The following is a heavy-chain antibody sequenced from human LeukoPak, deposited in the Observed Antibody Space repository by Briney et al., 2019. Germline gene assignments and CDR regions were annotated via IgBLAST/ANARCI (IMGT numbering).Heavy chain of an antibody. Sequence: PGGSLRLSCAASGFTFSSYWMSWVRQAPGKGLEWVANIKQDGSEKYYVDSVKGRFTISRDNAKNSLYLQMNSLRAEDTAVYYCARDRAVFGVVSMSYYGMDVWGQGTTVTVSS. D-gene: IGHD3-3*01. J-gene: IGHJ6*02. CDR3: ARDRAVFGVVSMSYYGMDV. CDR2: IKQDGSEK. V-gene: IGHV3-7*03. CDR1: GFTFSSYW.